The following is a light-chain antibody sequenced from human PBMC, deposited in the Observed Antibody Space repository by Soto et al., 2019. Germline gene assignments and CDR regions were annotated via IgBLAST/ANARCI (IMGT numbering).Light chain of an antibody. CDR2: GAS. Sequence: EIVLAQSPATLSVTPGERITLSCRATQTIGQKLAWYLQRPGQAPSLLMYGASTRATDIPAWFSGSVSGTEFTLTITGLQSEDFAVYYCQQYNGWPWTFGQGTKVEI. CDR3: QQYNGWPWT. CDR1: QTIGQK. J-gene: IGKJ1*01. V-gene: IGKV3-15*01.